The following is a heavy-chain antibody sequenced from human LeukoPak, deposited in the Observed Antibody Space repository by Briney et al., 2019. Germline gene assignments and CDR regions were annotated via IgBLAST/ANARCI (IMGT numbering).Heavy chain of an antibody. CDR1: GGTFSSYA. CDR3: ARVDPNRYFDY. J-gene: IGHJ4*02. V-gene: IGHV1-2*06. Sequence: ASVKVSCKASGGTFSSYAISWVRQATGQGLEWMGRINPNSGGTNYAQKFQGRVTMTRDTSISTAYMELSRLRSDDTAVYYCARVDPNRYFDYWGQGTLVTVSS. CDR2: INPNSGGT.